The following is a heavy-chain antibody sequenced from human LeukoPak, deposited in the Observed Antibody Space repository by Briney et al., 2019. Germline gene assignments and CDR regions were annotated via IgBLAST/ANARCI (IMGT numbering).Heavy chain of an antibody. V-gene: IGHV3-30*03. J-gene: IGHJ3*02. D-gene: IGHD2-15*01. CDR1: GFTFSSYG. Sequence: PGRSLRLSCAASGFTFSSYGVHWVRQAPGKGLEWVAVISYDGSNKYYADSVKGRFTISRDNSKNTLYLQMNSLRAEDTAVYYCAREIGYCSGGSCYSNDAFDIWGQGTMVTVSS. CDR2: ISYDGSNK. CDR3: AREIGYCSGGSCYSNDAFDI.